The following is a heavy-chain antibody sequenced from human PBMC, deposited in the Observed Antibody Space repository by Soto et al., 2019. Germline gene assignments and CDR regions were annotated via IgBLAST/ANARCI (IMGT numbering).Heavy chain of an antibody. J-gene: IGHJ3*02. V-gene: IGHV3-23*01. D-gene: IGHD6-19*01. CDR2: IRDSGHST. CDR3: ARVKAQILSSGWYGGDDI. Sequence: EVQLLESGGGLVQPGGSLRLSCAASGFTFSTYSMTWVRQAPGKGLELVSTIRDSGHSTHYADSVRGRFAISRDNSKNTLFLQMTSLRAEDTAVYYCARVKAQILSSGWYGGDDIWGQGTMVTVSS. CDR1: GFTFSTYS.